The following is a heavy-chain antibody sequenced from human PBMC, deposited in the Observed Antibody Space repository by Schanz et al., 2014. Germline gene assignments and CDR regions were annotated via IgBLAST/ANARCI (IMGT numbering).Heavy chain of an antibody. CDR2: IGNGGVTI. D-gene: IGHD3-10*01. CDR3: GKGRVGEFSAFDI. J-gene: IGHJ3*02. Sequence: QVQLVDSGGGLVKPGGSLRLSCTASGFPFSDYSMAWIRQPPGRGLEWVSYIGNGGVTIYYADSVKGRFTISRDNSKNSLYLQINSLRAEGTGLYYCGKGRVGEFSAFDIWGQGTMVTVSS. CDR1: GFPFSDYS. V-gene: IGHV3-11*01.